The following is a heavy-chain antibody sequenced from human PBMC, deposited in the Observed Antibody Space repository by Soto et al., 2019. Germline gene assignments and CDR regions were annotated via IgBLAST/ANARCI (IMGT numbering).Heavy chain of an antibody. CDR2: ISGSGGST. CDR3: ANGRIAAAGIARFDP. CDR1: GFTFSSYA. J-gene: IGHJ5*02. V-gene: IGHV3-23*01. Sequence: PGGSLRLSCAASGFTFSSYAMSWVRQAPGKGLEWVSAISGSGGSTYYADSVKGRFTISRDNSKNTLYLQMNSLRAEDTAVYYCANGRIAAAGIARFDPWGQGTLVTVSS. D-gene: IGHD6-13*01.